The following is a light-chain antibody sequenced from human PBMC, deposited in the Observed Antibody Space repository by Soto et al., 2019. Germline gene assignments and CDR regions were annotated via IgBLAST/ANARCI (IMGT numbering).Light chain of an antibody. Sequence: EIVLTQSPATLSVSPGERATLSCRASQSVNTNFAWYQQTPGQAPRLLIYGASTRATGIPARFGGSGSGTNSTLTLSSLEPEELAVYYSQPRGTFGPGTKLDNK. CDR3: QPRGT. V-gene: IGKV3-15*01. J-gene: IGKJ1*01. CDR1: QSVNTN. CDR2: GAS.